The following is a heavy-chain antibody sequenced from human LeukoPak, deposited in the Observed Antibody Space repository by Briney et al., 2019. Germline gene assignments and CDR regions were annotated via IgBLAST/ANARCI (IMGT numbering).Heavy chain of an antibody. J-gene: IGHJ4*02. Sequence: GTLRLSCAASGFTFSSYSMNWVRQAPGKGLEWVSYISSSSSTIYYADSVKGRFTISRDNAKNSLYLQMNSLRAEDTAVYYCARNGIWFGELYYDYWGQGTLVTVSS. CDR3: ARNGIWFGELYYDY. V-gene: IGHV3-48*01. D-gene: IGHD3-10*01. CDR2: ISSSSSTI. CDR1: GFTFSSYS.